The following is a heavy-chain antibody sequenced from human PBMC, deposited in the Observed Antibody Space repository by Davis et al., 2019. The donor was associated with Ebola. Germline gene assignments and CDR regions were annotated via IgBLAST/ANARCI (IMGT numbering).Heavy chain of an antibody. J-gene: IGHJ6*02. Sequence: SDTLSLTCTVPAGSISTSSYYWGWIRQPPGKGLEWIGSINYSGSTYYNPSLKSRVTISVDTSKNQFSLKLSSVTAADTAVYYCARTGYPRSYYYYGMDVWGQGTTVTVSS. V-gene: IGHV4-39*01. D-gene: IGHD3-9*01. CDR2: INYSGST. CDR1: AGSISTSSYY. CDR3: ARTGYPRSYYYYGMDV.